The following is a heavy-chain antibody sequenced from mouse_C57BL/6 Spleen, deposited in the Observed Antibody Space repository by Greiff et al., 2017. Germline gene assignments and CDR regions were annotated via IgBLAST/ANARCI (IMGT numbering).Heavy chain of an antibody. CDR2: IDPSDSET. V-gene: IGHV1-52*01. D-gene: IGHD1-1*01. CDR1: GYTFTSYW. J-gene: IGHJ2*01. CDR3: ARYDYYGSRDY. Sequence: QVQLKQPGAELVRPGSSVKLSCKASGYTFTSYWMHWVKQRPIQGLEWIGNIDPSDSETHYNQKFKDKATLTVDKSSSTAYMQLSSLTSEDSAVYYSARYDYYGSRDYWGQGTTLTVSS.